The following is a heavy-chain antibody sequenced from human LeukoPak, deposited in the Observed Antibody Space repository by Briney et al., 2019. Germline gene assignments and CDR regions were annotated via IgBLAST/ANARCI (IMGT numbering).Heavy chain of an antibody. CDR2: ISWNSGSI. CDR3: AKEVGAWDYYYYGMDV. Sequence: GGSLRLSCAASGFTFDDYAMHWVRQAPGKGLEWVSGISWNSGSIGYADSVKGRFTISRDNAKNSLYLQMNSLRAEDTALYYCAKEVGAWDYYYYGMDVWAKGPRSPSP. CDR1: GFTFDDYA. V-gene: IGHV3-9*01. D-gene: IGHD1-26*01. J-gene: IGHJ6*02.